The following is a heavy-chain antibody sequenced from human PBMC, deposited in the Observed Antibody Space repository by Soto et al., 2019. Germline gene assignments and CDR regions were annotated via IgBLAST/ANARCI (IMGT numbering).Heavy chain of an antibody. CDR1: GFTFSSYE. J-gene: IGHJ5*02. CDR2: ISSSGSTI. CDR3: ARDRAVFKGWFDP. Sequence: PGGSLRLSCAASGFTFSSYEMNWVRQAPGKGLEWVSYISSSGSTIYYADSVKGRFTISRDNAKNSLYLQMNSLRAEDTAVYYCARDRAVFKGWFDPWGQGTLVTVSS. D-gene: IGHD2-21*01. V-gene: IGHV3-48*03.